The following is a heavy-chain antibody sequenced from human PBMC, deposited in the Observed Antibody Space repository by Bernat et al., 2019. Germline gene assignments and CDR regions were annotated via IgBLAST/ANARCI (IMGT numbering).Heavy chain of an antibody. Sequence: QLQLQESGPGLVKPSETLSLTCTVSGGSISSSSYYWGWIRQPPGKGLEWIGSIHYRGSTYYNPSLKSRVTITVDTSKNQFSPKLSSVNAADTAVYYCATPGWETTADKWSDPWGQGTLVTVSS. CDR1: GGSISSSSYY. J-gene: IGHJ5*02. CDR2: IHYRGST. CDR3: ATPGWETTADKWSDP. V-gene: IGHV4-39*01. D-gene: IGHD1-7*01.